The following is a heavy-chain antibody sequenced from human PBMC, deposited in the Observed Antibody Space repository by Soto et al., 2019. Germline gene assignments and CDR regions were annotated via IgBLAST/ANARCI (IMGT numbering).Heavy chain of an antibody. V-gene: IGHV3-23*01. CDR3: ARQRSPEGWFDT. CDR2: VTFTGGST. J-gene: IGHJ5*02. Sequence: GGSLRIFCAAPTMSFNTYGVTWVRQAPGKGLEWVSTVTFTGGSTYYADSVKGRFTISRDRSNYTVSLLLNGLRVEDTAIYYCARQRSPEGWFDTWGQGTLVTVSS. D-gene: IGHD3-10*01. CDR1: TMSFNTYG.